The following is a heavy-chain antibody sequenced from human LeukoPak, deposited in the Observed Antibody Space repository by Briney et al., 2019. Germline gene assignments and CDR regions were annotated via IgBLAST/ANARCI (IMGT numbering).Heavy chain of an antibody. CDR2: IYISGST. J-gene: IGHJ3*02. D-gene: IGHD3-3*01. CDR3: ARDRNDFWSGDAFDI. Sequence: PSETLSLTCTVSGGSISSYYWSWIRQPAGKGLEWIGRIYISGSTKYNPSLKSRVTMSVDTSKNQFSLKLSSVTAADTAMYYCARDRNDFWSGDAFDIWGQGTMVTVSS. CDR1: GGSISSYY. V-gene: IGHV4-4*07.